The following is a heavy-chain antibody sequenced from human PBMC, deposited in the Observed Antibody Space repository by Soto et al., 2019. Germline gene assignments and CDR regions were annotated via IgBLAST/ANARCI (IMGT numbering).Heavy chain of an antibody. CDR1: GFTFSSYA. D-gene: IGHD6-19*01. V-gene: IGHV3-23*01. CDR2: ISGSGGST. Sequence: GGSLRLSCAASGFTFSSYAMSWVRQAPGKGLEWVSTISGSGGSTHYADSVKGRFTISRDNSQNTLFLRMNSLRAEDTALYYCAKHRVAGKAYYNYGMDVWGQGTTVTVSS. CDR3: AKHRVAGKAYYNYGMDV. J-gene: IGHJ6*02.